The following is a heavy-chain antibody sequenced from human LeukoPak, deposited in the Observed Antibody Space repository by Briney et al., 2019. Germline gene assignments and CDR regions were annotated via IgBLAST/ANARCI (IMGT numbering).Heavy chain of an antibody. D-gene: IGHD3-22*01. Sequence: GGSLRLSCAASGFSFGSYWMNWVRQAPGKGLEWVGRIRSTTAGGTTDYAAPVKGRFTISRDDSKNTLYLQMTGLKSEDTAVYYCARGSHSYDSSDFDFWGQGTLVTVSS. CDR1: GFSFGSYW. CDR3: ARGSHSYDSSDFDF. V-gene: IGHV3-15*01. J-gene: IGHJ4*02. CDR2: IRSTTAGGTT.